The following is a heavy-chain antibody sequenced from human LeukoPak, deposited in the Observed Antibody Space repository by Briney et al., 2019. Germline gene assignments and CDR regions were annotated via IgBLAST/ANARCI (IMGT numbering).Heavy chain of an antibody. J-gene: IGHJ4*02. CDR2: MNLNSGNT. D-gene: IGHD3-22*01. CDR1: GYTFTSYD. CDR3: ARVLPAWAMYYYDSSGYYTFDY. V-gene: IGHV1-8*01. Sequence: ASVKVTCKXSGYTFTSYDINWVRQSTGQGLEWMGWMNLNSGNTGYAQKFQGRVTMTRNTSISTAYMELSSLRSEDTAVYYCARVLPAWAMYYYDSSGYYTFDYWGQGTLVTVSS.